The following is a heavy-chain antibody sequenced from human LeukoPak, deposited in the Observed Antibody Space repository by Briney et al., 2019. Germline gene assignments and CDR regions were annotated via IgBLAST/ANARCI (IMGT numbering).Heavy chain of an antibody. CDR2: VCPRGGI. J-gene: IGHJ6*02. D-gene: IGHD5-18*01. CDR3: ARNGGYDQDV. CDR1: GGSININNC. V-gene: IGHV4-4*02. Sequence: SGTLSLTCVVSGGSININNCYSWVRQPPGKGLEWIGEVCPRGGINYNPSLKTRVSISPDRPRNQFSLTMIYLTAADTAVYYCARNGGYDQDVWGQGITVTVSS.